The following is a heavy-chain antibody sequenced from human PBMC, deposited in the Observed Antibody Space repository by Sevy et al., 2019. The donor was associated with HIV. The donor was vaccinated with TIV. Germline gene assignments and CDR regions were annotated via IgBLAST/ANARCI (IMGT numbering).Heavy chain of an antibody. J-gene: IGHJ4*02. CDR1: GFPFSSHC. Sequence: GGSLRLSCAASGFPFSSHCMTWVRQAPGKGLDWVASIKQDGSEMYYVDSVKGRFTISRDNAKNSVYLQMNSLRVEDTAMYYCTTGHQELGMRGQGTLVTVSS. V-gene: IGHV3-7*01. CDR2: IKQDGSEM. CDR3: TTGHQELGM. D-gene: IGHD6-13*01.